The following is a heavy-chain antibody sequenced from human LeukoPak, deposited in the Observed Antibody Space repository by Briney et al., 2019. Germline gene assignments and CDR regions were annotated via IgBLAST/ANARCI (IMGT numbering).Heavy chain of an antibody. D-gene: IGHD1-26*01. CDR2: NYYSGTT. V-gene: IGHV4-59*01. CDR3: AREIDGRLDY. J-gene: IGHJ4*02. Sequence: SETLSLTCSVSGGSISTFYWNWIRQPPGKGLEWIGYNYYSGTTNYNPSLKGRVTISADTSKNQFSLRLTHVTAADTAVYYCAREIDGRLDYWGQEALVTVSS. CDR1: GGSISTFY.